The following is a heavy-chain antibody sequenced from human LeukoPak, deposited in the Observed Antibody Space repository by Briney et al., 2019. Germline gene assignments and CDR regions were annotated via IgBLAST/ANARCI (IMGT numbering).Heavy chain of an antibody. J-gene: IGHJ4*02. V-gene: IGHV4-39*01. D-gene: IGHD2-15*01. CDR2: IYYSGST. CDR3: ARPSPRYCSGGSCYPGTAFDY. Sequence: PSETLSPTCTVSGGSISSSSYYWGWIRQPPGKGLEWIGSIYYSGSTYYNPSLKSRVTISVDTSKNQFSLKLSSVTAADTAVYYCARPSPRYCSGGSCYPGTAFDYWGQGTLVTVSS. CDR1: GGSISSSSYY.